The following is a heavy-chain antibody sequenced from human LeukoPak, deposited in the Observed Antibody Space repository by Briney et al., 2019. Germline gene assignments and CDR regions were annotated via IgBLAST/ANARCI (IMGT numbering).Heavy chain of an antibody. V-gene: IGHV3-33*08. Sequence: GRSLRLSCAASGFTFSSYGMHWVRQAPGKGLEWVAVIWNDGSNKYYADSVKGRFTISRDNSKNTLYLLMNSLSAEDTAVYYCARDISARYLDYWGQGTLVTVSS. CDR2: IWNDGSNK. CDR1: GFTFSSYG. D-gene: IGHD6-6*01. CDR3: ARDISARYLDY. J-gene: IGHJ4*02.